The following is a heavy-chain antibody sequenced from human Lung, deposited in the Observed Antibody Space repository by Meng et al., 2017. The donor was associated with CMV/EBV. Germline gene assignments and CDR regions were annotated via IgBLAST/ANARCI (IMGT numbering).Heavy chain of an antibody. CDR1: GGSLNDFY. CDR2: ITHSGRT. V-gene: IGHV4-34*01. D-gene: IGHD3-22*01. J-gene: IGHJ4*02. Sequence: SETLSLXCAVYGGSLNDFYWSWVRESPGKGLEWIGEITHSGRTNYNPSLRSRVIMSADTSKRQLLLKLSSVTAADTAIYYCRITMIVEVVDQVFQPDAYWGPGSXVNGAS. CDR3: RITMIVEVVDQVFQPDAY.